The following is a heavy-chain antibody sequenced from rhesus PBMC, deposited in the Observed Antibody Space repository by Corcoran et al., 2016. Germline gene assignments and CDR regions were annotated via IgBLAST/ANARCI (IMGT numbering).Heavy chain of an antibody. CDR2: IYGSCSSP. CDR3: AREGVHDYGSPGAFDF. Sequence: QLQLQESGPGLVKPSETLSVTCAVSGGSISSSYWSWIRQAPGKGLEWIGYIYGSCSSPNYNPALRCRGTLSVDTSKNQLSLKLSSVTTADTAVYYCAREGVHDYGSPGAFDFWGQGLRVTVSS. D-gene: IGHD4-29*01. V-gene: IGHV4-169*02. CDR1: GGSISSSY. J-gene: IGHJ3*01.